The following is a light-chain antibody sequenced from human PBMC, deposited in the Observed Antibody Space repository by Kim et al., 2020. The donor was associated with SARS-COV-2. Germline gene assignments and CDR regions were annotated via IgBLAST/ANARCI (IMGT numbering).Light chain of an antibody. J-gene: IGKJ1*01. CDR2: GAS. CDR1: QSVSSSY. V-gene: IGKV3-20*01. Sequence: EIVLTQSPCTLSLSPGERATLSCRASQSVSSSYLAWYQQKPGKAPRLLIYGASSRATGIPDRFSGSGSGTDFTLTISRLQPEDFAVYYCQQYSSSPWTFGQGTKVEIK. CDR3: QQYSSSPWT.